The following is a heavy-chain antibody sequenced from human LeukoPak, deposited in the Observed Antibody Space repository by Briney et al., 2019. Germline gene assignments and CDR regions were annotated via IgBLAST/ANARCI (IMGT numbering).Heavy chain of an antibody. Sequence: SETLSLTCAVYGGSFSGYYWGWIRQPPGKGLEWIGSIYHSGSTYYNPSLKSRVTISVGTSKNQFSLKLSSVTAADTAVYYCARVWYSGYGSNWFDPWGQGTLVTVSS. CDR3: ARVWYSGYGSNWFDP. CDR1: GGSFSGYY. D-gene: IGHD5-12*01. CDR2: IYHSGST. V-gene: IGHV4-38-2*01. J-gene: IGHJ5*02.